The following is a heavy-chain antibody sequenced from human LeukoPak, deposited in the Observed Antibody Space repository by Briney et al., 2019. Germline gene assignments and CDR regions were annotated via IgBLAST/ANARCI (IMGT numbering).Heavy chain of an antibody. D-gene: IGHD7-27*01. V-gene: IGHV3-7*05. CDR3: VRDRWGLPHGIDGFDI. CDR2: IKEDGSER. CDR1: GFTFHYW. J-gene: IGHJ3*02. Sequence: GGSLRLSCAVSGFTFHYWMAWVRQAPGKGLEWVANIKEDGSERHCADSVRDRFTIYRDNAKNSLYLQLNSLRAEETAVYYCVRDRWGLPHGIDGFDIWGPGTMVTVSS.